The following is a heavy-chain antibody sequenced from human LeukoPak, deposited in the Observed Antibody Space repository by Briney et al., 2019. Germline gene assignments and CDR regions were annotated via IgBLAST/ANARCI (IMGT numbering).Heavy chain of an antibody. Sequence: GESLKISCKGSGYSFTTFWIGWVRQMPGKGLEWMGIIHPGDSDTTYSPSFQGQITISVDKSISTAYLQWSSLKASDTTIYYCARSYTLMAFFDYWGQGTLVTVSS. D-gene: IGHD5-18*01. CDR1: GYSFTTFW. V-gene: IGHV5-51*01. CDR2: IHPGDSDT. CDR3: ARSYTLMAFFDY. J-gene: IGHJ4*02.